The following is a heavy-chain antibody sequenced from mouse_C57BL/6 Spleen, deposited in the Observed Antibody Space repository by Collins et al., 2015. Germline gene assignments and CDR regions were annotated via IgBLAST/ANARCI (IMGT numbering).Heavy chain of an antibody. CDR2: INPNNSGT. Sequence: EVQLQQSGPELVKPGASVKISCKASGYTFTDYYMNWVKQSHGKSLEWIGDINPNNSGTTYNQKFKGKATLTVDKSSSTAYMELRSLTSEDSAVYYYAGYGNYPYYFDYWGQGTTLTVSS. J-gene: IGHJ2*01. D-gene: IGHD2-1*01. CDR3: AGYGNYPYYFDY. CDR1: GYTFTDYY. V-gene: IGHV1-26*01.